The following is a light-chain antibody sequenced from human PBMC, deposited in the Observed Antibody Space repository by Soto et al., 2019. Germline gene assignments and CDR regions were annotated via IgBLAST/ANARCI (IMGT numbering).Light chain of an antibody. CDR2: DVN. V-gene: IGLV2-14*03. Sequence: QSALTQPASVSGSPGQSVTISCTGTSSDVGAYNYVSWYQQHPDKAPKLIIYDVNNRPSGVSDRFSGSKSGNTASLTISGLQAEDEADYYCSSYTSGSTLIFGGGTKVTVL. J-gene: IGLJ2*01. CDR1: SSDVGAYNY. CDR3: SSYTSGSTLI.